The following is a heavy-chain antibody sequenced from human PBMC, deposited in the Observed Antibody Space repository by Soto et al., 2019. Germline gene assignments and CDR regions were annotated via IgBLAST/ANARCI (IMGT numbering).Heavy chain of an antibody. Sequence: ASVKVSCKASGYTFTSYGISWVRQAPGQGLEWMGWISAYNGNTNYAQKLQGRVTMTADTSTSTVYMELRSLRSDDTAVYYCARDRITKYCSGGSCYLTDTTADYWGQGTLVTVSS. CDR2: ISAYNGNT. CDR1: GYTFTSYG. D-gene: IGHD2-15*01. V-gene: IGHV1-18*01. J-gene: IGHJ4*02. CDR3: ARDRITKYCSGGSCYLTDTTADY.